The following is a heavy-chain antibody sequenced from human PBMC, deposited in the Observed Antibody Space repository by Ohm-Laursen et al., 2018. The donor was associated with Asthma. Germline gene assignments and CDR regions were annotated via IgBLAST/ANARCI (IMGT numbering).Heavy chain of an antibody. CDR3: ARGRYDSSDYDLYGLDV. V-gene: IGHV1-69*13. J-gene: IGHJ6*02. CDR2: IIPILRTA. Sequence: SVKVSCKASGGTFSSYAISWVRQAPGQGLEWMGGIIPILRTANYAQNFRGRVTITADESTSTAYMDLSSLRSEDTAVYYCARGRYDSSDYDLYGLDVWDQGTTVTVSS. CDR1: GGTFSSYA. D-gene: IGHD3-22*01.